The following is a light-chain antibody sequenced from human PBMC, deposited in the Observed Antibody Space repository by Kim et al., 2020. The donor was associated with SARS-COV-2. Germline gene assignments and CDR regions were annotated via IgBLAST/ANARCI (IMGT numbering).Light chain of an antibody. V-gene: IGLV2-11*03. J-gene: IGLJ2*01. Sequence: GQSVTISCTGTSSDVGGYNSVSWYQQHPGKAPKLMIDDVTRRPSGVPDRFSGSKSGNTASLTVSGLQAEDEADYYCCSYAGTYSVVFGGGTQLTVL. CDR3: CSYAGTYSVV. CDR1: SSDVGGYNS. CDR2: DVT.